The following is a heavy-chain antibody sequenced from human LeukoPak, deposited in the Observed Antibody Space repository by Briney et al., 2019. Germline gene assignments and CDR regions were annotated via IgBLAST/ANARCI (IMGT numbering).Heavy chain of an antibody. D-gene: IGHD4-11*01. V-gene: IGHV1/OR15-1*04. CDR1: GYIFTDYY. CDR3: TRPPTITTWRIFDF. J-gene: IGHJ4*02. Sequence: GASVKVSCKASGYIFTDYYMHWVRQAPGQELGWMGRINPNSGGTNYAQKFQGRVTMTRDTSISTAYMELSSLRSDDTAVYYCTRPPTITTWRIFDFWGQGTLVTVSS. CDR2: INPNSGGT.